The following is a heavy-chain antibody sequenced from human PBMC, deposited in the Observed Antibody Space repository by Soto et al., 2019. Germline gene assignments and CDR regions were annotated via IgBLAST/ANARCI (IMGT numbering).Heavy chain of an antibody. J-gene: IGHJ4*02. D-gene: IGHD3-3*01. CDR1: GFTFSSYA. Sequence: GGSLRLSCAASGFTFSSYAMSWVRQAPGKGLEWVSAISGSGGSTYYADSVKGRFTISRDNSKNTLYLQMNSLRAEDTAVYYCAKVKTDFWSGYYPCLDYWGQGTLVTVSS. CDR3: AKVKTDFWSGYYPCLDY. CDR2: ISGSGGST. V-gene: IGHV3-23*01.